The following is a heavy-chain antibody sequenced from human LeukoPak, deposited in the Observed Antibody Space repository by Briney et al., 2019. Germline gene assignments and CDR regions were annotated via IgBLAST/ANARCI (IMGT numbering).Heavy chain of an antibody. D-gene: IGHD5-24*01. CDR3: ARGCRDGYNPFDY. V-gene: IGHV4-59*01. CDR1: GGSISSYY. CDR2: IYYSGST. J-gene: IGHJ4*02. Sequence: SETLSLTCTVSGGSISSYYWSWIRQPPGKGLEWIGYIYYSGSTNYNPSLKSRVTISVDTSKSQFSLKLSSVTAADTAVYYCARGCRDGYNPFDYWGQGTLVTVSS.